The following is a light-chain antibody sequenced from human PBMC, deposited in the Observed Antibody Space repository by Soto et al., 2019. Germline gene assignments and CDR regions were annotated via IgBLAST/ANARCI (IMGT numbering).Light chain of an antibody. CDR3: QQYNTYLS. CDR2: HAS. J-gene: IGKJ1*01. V-gene: IGKV1-5*01. Sequence: DIRMRQSPSSLSASLGNRATISSRASQSISRWLAWYQQKPGKAPTLLIYHASSLESGVPSRFSGSGSGTEFTLTISSLQPDDVATYYCQQYNTYLSFGQGTKVDIK. CDR1: QSISRW.